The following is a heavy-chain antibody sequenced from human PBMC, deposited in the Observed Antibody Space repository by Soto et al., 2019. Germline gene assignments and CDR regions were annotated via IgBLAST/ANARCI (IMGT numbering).Heavy chain of an antibody. J-gene: IGHJ4*02. Sequence: GEYLKTSFAASGFTFCRYGLHRVRQAPGTGLEWVAVIWYDGSNKYYADSVKGRFTISRDNSKNTLYLQMNSLRAEDTAVYYCAREICDDYDSSGFDHWGQGTLVTVSS. D-gene: IGHD3-22*01. CDR3: AREICDDYDSSGFDH. V-gene: IGHV3-33*08. CDR1: GFTFCRYG. CDR2: IWYDGSNK.